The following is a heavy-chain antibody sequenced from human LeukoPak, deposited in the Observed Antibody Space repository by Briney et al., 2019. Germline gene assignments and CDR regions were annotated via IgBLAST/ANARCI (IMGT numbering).Heavy chain of an antibody. Sequence: SETLSLTCTVSGGSISSSSYYWGWIRQPPGRGLEWIGTIYYSGSTYYNPSLKSRVTISVDTSKNQFSQKLSSVTAADTAVYYYARRIDCSSTSCAGAFDIWGQGTMVTVSS. CDR2: IYYSGST. CDR1: GGSISSSSYY. CDR3: ARRIDCSSTSCAGAFDI. J-gene: IGHJ3*02. D-gene: IGHD2-2*01. V-gene: IGHV4-39*01.